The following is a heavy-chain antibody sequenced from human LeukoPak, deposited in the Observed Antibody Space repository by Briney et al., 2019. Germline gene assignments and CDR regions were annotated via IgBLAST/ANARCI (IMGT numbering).Heavy chain of an antibody. V-gene: IGHV3-33*01. CDR1: GLTLSSYG. Sequence: PGRSLRLSCAASGLTLSSYGMHWVRQAPGKGLEWVAVIWYDGSNKYYADSVKGRFTISRDNSKNTLYLQMNSLRAEDTAVYYCARDSNELPYYGSGNRPDYWGQGTLVTVSS. CDR3: ARDSNELPYYGSGNRPDY. CDR2: IWYDGSNK. D-gene: IGHD3-10*01. J-gene: IGHJ4*02.